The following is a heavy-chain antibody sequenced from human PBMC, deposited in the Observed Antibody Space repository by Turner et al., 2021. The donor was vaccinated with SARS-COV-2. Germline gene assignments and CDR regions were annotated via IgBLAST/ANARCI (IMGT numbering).Heavy chain of an antibody. Sequence: QVQLVESGGGVVQPGRALRLSGAASGFTFSRYGMHWVRQAPGKGLEWVALISYDGSDKYYADSVKGRFTISRDNSKNTLYLQRKSLRAEDTAVYYCAKGGWYYDSRAADYWGQGTLVTVSS. CDR2: ISYDGSDK. V-gene: IGHV3-30*18. D-gene: IGHD3-22*01. CDR3: AKGGWYYDSRAADY. CDR1: GFTFSRYG. J-gene: IGHJ4*02.